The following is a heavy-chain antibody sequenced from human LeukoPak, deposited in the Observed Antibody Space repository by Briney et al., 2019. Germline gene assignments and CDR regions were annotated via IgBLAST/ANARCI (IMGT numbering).Heavy chain of an antibody. CDR1: GGTFSSYA. V-gene: IGHV1-69*05. CDR2: IIPIFGTA. J-gene: IGHJ4*02. D-gene: IGHD3-22*01. Sequence: SVKVSCKASGGTFSSYAISWVRQAPGQGLEWMGRIIPIFGTANYAQKFQGRVTITTDESTSTAYMELSSLRSEDTAVYYCARGPPDLSGYSDYWGQGTLITVSS. CDR3: ARGPPDLSGYSDY.